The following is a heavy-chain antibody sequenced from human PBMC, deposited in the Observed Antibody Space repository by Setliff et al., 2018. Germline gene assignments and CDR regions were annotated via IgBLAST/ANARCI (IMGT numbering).Heavy chain of an antibody. J-gene: IGHJ4*02. V-gene: IGHV4-34*01. D-gene: IGHD3-10*01. CDR3: ARHLLVQGTYHFDY. CDR2: VSHSGST. Sequence: SETLSLTCAVYGGSFSTYYWSWIRQPPGKGLEWLGEVSHSGSTYYNPSLKGRVTLSVDTTKNQFSLKLTSMTAADTAVYFCARHLLVQGTYHFDYWGQGSPVTVSS. CDR1: GGSFSTYY.